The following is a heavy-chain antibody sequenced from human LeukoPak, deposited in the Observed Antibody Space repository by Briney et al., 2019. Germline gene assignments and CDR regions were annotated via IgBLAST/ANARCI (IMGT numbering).Heavy chain of an antibody. D-gene: IGHD5-24*01. J-gene: IGHJ4*02. CDR2: IKQDGSEK. V-gene: IGHV3-7*01. CDR1: GFTFSNLW. CDR3: ANGDGFDY. Sequence: AGGSLRLSCATSGFTFSNLWMSWVRQAPGKGLEWVANIKQDGSEKYYVDSVKGRFTISRDNAKNSLYLQMNSLRAEDTAVYYCANGDGFDYWGQGTLVTVSS.